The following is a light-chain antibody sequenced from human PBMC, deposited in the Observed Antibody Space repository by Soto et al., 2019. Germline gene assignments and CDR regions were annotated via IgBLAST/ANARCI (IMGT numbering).Light chain of an antibody. CDR3: QHYNSYPWT. CDR1: QGISSY. CDR2: GAS. Sequence: ALQMTQSPSSFSASTGDRVTISCRASQGISSYLAWYQQKPGKAPKLLIYGASTLQSGVPSRFSGSGFGTDFTLTISCLQSEDFATYYCQHYNSYPWTFGQGTKVEIK. J-gene: IGKJ1*01. V-gene: IGKV1-8*01.